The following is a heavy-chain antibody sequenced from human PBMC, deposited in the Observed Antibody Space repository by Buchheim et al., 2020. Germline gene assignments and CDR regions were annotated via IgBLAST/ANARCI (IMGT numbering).Heavy chain of an antibody. Sequence: QVQLVQSGAEVKKPGASVKVSCKASGYTFTSYYMHWVRQAPGQGLEWMGIINPSGGSTSYAQKFQGRVTMTRDTSTSTVYMELSSLRSEDTAVYYCARDILPLHLDFWSGYYSNYYYGMDVWGQGTT. CDR2: INPSGGST. J-gene: IGHJ6*02. CDR1: GYTFTSYY. V-gene: IGHV1-46*01. CDR3: ARDILPLHLDFWSGYYSNYYYGMDV. D-gene: IGHD3-3*01.